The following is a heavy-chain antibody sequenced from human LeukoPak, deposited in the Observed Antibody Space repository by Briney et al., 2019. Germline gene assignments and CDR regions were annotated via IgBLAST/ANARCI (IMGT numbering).Heavy chain of an antibody. D-gene: IGHD7-27*01. V-gene: IGHV4-30-2*01. CDR2: IYHSGST. CDR1: GGSISSGGYY. Sequence: SETLSLTCTVSGGSISSGGYYWSWIRQPPGKGLEWIGYIYHSGSTYYNPSLKSRVTISVDRSKNQFSLKLSSVTAADTAVYYCARDALTGDLDYWSQGTLVTVSS. J-gene: IGHJ4*02. CDR3: ARDALTGDLDY.